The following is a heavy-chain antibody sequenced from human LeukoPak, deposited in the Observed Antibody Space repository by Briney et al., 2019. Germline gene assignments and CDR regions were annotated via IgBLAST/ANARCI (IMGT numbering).Heavy chain of an antibody. CDR1: GFTFSSYA. J-gene: IGHJ4*02. D-gene: IGHD6-19*01. V-gene: IGHV3-23*01. Sequence: GGSLRLSCAASGFTFSSYAMSWVRQVPGKGLEWVSGISASGDSTYYADSVKGRFTISRDNSKNTLYLQMNSLRAEDTAGYYCAKMPVSYSSGWSTFDYWGQGNLVTVSS. CDR3: AKMPVSYSSGWSTFDY. CDR2: ISASGDST.